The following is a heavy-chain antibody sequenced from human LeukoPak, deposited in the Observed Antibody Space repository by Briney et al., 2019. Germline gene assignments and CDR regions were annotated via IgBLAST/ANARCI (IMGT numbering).Heavy chain of an antibody. CDR3: ARDGPRSGYDLGHFDN. J-gene: IGHJ4*02. V-gene: IGHV4-4*07. D-gene: IGHD5-12*01. CDR2: IYSTGRS. Sequence: GSLGLSCAASGFTFNRYWMSWVRQPAGKGLEWIGRIYSTGRSDYNPSLKSRITMSVDTSKNQFSLKLSSVAAADTAVYYCARDGPRSGYDLGHFDNLGQGTLVTASS. CDR1: GFTFNRYW.